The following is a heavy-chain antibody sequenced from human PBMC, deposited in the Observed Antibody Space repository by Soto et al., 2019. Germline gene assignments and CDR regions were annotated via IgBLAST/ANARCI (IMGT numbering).Heavy chain of an antibody. V-gene: IGHV3-30*18. J-gene: IGHJ6*02. CDR1: GFTFSSYG. Sequence: QVQLVESGGGVVQPGRSLRLSYAASGFTFSSYGMHWVRQAPGKGLEWVAVISYDGSNKYYADSVKGRSTISRDNSKNTLYLQMNSLRAEDTAVYYCAKAGDYNYGMDVWGQGTTVTVSS. CDR3: AKAGDYNYGMDV. CDR2: ISYDGSNK.